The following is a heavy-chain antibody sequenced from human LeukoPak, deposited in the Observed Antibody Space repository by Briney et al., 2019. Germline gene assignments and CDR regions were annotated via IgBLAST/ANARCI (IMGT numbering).Heavy chain of an antibody. CDR3: ARDYLGGNPDAFDI. Sequence: PSETLSLTCAVYGGSFSGYYWSWIRQPPGKGLEWIGEINHSGSTNYNPSLKSRVTMSVDTSKNQFSLKLSSVTAADTAVYYCARDYLGGNPDAFDIWGQGTMVTVSS. CDR1: GGSFSGYY. V-gene: IGHV4-34*01. CDR2: INHSGST. D-gene: IGHD4-23*01. J-gene: IGHJ3*02.